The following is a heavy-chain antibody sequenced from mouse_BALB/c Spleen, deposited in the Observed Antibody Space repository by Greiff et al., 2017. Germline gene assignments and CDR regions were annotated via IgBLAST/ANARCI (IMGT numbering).Heavy chain of an antibody. CDR1: GYAFSSSW. CDR2: IYPGDGDT. D-gene: IGHD1-2*01. J-gene: IGHJ2*01. CDR3: ARDYGYYFDY. Sequence: VKLMESGPELVKPGASVKISCKASGYAFSSSWMNWVKQRPGQGLEWIGRIYPGDGDTNYNGKFKGKATLTADKSSSTAYMQLSSLTSVDSAVYFCARDYGYYFDYWGQGTTLTVSS. V-gene: IGHV1-82*01.